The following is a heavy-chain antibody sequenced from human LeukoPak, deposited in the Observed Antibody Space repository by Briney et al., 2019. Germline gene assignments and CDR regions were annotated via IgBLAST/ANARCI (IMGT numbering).Heavy chain of an antibody. J-gene: IGHJ3*02. Sequence: SETLFLTCTVSGGSISSSSYYWGWIRQPPGKGLEWIGSIYYSGSTYYNPSLKSRVTISVDTSKNQFSLKLSSVTAADTAVYYCARPPNWGDNAFDIWGQGTMVTVSS. CDR1: GGSISSSSYY. V-gene: IGHV4-39*01. CDR2: IYYSGST. CDR3: ARPPNWGDNAFDI. D-gene: IGHD7-27*01.